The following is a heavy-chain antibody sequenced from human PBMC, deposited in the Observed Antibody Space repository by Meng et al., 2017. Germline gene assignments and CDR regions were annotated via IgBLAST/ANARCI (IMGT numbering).Heavy chain of an antibody. D-gene: IGHD3-16*01. J-gene: IGHJ4*02. CDR2: INHSGST. CDR1: GGSFSGYY. Sequence: VQLQQLGARLFQPSESLSLSCAVYGGSFSGYYWSWIRQPPEKRQEGSGEINHSGSTNDNPSLNRRVTISVDTSKNQFALKLSSETAAKAAVYYWARGRGSLGYWGQGTLVTVSS. CDR3: ARGRGSLGY. V-gene: IGHV4-34*01.